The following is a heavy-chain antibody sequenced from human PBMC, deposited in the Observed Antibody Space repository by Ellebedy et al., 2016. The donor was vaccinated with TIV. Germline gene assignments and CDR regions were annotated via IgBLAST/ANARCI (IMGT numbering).Heavy chain of an antibody. J-gene: IGHJ5*02. V-gene: IGHV4-59*08. CDR2: IYYSGST. CDR1: GGSISSYY. CDR3: ARVWLDSSSWFSKSFDP. D-gene: IGHD6-13*01. Sequence: SETLSLTCTVSGGSISSYYWSWIRQPPGKGLEWIGYIYYSGSTNYNPSLKSRVTISVDTSKNQFSLKLSSVTAADTAVYYCARVWLDSSSWFSKSFDPWGQGTLVTVSS.